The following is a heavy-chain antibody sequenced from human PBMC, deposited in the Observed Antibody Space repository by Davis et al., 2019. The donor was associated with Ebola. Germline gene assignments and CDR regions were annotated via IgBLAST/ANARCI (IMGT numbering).Heavy chain of an antibody. CDR3: ARDGARYYDSSGYYFG. CDR1: GFTASSNY. V-gene: IGHV3-66*01. D-gene: IGHD3-22*01. CDR2: IYSGGST. Sequence: GGSLRLSCAASGFTASSNYMSWVRQAPGKGLEWVSVIYSGGSTYYADSVKGRFTISRDNSKNTLYLQMNSLRAEDTAVYYCARDGARYYDSSGYYFGWGQGTLVTVSS. J-gene: IGHJ4*02.